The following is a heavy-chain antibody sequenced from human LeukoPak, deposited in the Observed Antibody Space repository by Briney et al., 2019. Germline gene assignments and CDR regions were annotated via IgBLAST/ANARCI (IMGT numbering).Heavy chain of an antibody. CDR1: GFTFSSYE. Sequence: AGGSLRLSCAASGFTFSSYEMNWVRQAPGKGLEWVSYISSSGSTMYYADSVKGRFTISRDNAKNSLYLQMNSLRAEDTALYYCARGDYYDSSGYSPFYYYYYMDVWGKGTTVTVSS. D-gene: IGHD3-22*01. J-gene: IGHJ6*03. CDR3: ARGDYYDSSGYSPFYYYYYMDV. CDR2: ISSSGSTM. V-gene: IGHV3-48*03.